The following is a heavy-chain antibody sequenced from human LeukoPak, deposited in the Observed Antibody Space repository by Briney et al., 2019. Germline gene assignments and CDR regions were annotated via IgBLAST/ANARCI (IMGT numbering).Heavy chain of an antibody. J-gene: IGHJ4*02. CDR3: ITPFPYSAQ. CDR2: IKPKTDGETT. Sequence: GGSQRLSCAASGFTFSSYRMNWVRQAPGKGLEWVGRIKPKTDGETTEYAAPVKGRFSISRDDSKNMLYLQMNSLKTEDTAVYYCITPFPYSAQGGQGTLVTVSS. D-gene: IGHD2-21*01. V-gene: IGHV3-15*07. CDR1: GFTFSSYR.